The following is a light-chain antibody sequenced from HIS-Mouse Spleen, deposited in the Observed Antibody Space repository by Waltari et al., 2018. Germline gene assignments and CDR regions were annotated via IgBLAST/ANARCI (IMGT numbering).Light chain of an antibody. CDR3: QSYDSSLSGSWV. CDR2: GKS. J-gene: IGLJ3*02. V-gene: IGLV1-40*01. CDR1: SSNIGAGYD. Sequence: QSVLTQPPSVSGAPGQRVTISCTGSSSNIGAGYDVHWYQQLPGTAPKLLTFGKSNRPSGVPDRFSGSKSGTSASLAITGLQAEDEADYYCQSYDSSLSGSWVFGGGTKLTVL.